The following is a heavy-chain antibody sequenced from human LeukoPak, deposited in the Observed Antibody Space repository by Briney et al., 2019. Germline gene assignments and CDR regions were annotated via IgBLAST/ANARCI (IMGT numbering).Heavy chain of an antibody. CDR1: GYTFTTYG. D-gene: IGHD3-22*01. Sequence: ASVKVSCKTSGYTFTTYGILWVRQAPGQGLEWMGWISAYNGDTNYAQKLQGRVTMTTDTSTSTAYMELRSLRSDDTAVYYCASLKNYYDSSGNLVTDAFDIWGQGTMVTVSS. V-gene: IGHV1-18*01. CDR3: ASLKNYYDSSGNLVTDAFDI. J-gene: IGHJ3*02. CDR2: ISAYNGDT.